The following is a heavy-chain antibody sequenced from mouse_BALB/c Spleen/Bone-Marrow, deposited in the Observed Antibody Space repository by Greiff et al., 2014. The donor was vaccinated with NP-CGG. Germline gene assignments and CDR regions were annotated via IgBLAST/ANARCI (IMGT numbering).Heavy chain of an antibody. J-gene: IGHJ2*01. D-gene: IGHD1-1*01. V-gene: IGHV3-2*02. Sequence: DVKLVESGPGLVKPSQSLSPTCTVTGYSITSDYAWNWIRQFPGNKLEWMGYITYSVSTSYNPSLKSRISITRDTSKNQFFLQLNSVTTEDTATYYCARSVVATRYFDYWGQGTTLTVSS. CDR2: ITYSVST. CDR3: ARSVVATRYFDY. CDR1: GYSITSDYA.